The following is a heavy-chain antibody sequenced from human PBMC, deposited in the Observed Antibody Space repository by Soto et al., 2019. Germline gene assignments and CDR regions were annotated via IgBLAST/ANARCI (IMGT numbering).Heavy chain of an antibody. CDR1: GYTFTNYA. CDR2: INAAIGNT. Sequence: QVQLVQSGAEVKKPGASVKVSCKASGYTFTNYAMHWVRQAPGQRLEWMGWINAAIGNTKYSQKFQGSVTITRDTPXXTAYMELSSLRSEDTAVYYCARRNVYGSGSYSFDYWGQGTLVTVSS. D-gene: IGHD3-10*01. CDR3: ARRNVYGSGSYSFDY. V-gene: IGHV1-3*01. J-gene: IGHJ4*02.